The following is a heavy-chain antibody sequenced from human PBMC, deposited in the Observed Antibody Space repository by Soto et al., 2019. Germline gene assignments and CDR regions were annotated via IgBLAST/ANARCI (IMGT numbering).Heavy chain of an antibody. CDR2: ISISSSYI. CDR1: GFTFSSYS. Sequence: EVQLVESGGGLVKPGGSLRLSCAASGFTFSSYSMNWVRQAQGKGLEWVSSISISSSYIYYANSVKGRFTIPRDNAKNSLYLQMNSLRAEDTAVYFCAREGSYWNDVGPDWGQGTLVTVSS. J-gene: IGHJ4*02. V-gene: IGHV3-21*01. CDR3: AREGSYWNDVGPD. D-gene: IGHD1-1*01.